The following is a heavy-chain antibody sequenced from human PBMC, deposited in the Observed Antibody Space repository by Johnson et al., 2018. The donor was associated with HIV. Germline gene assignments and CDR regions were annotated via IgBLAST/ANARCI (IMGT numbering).Heavy chain of an antibody. D-gene: IGHD1-26*01. CDR2: ISYDGSNK. Sequence: VQLVESGGGVVQPGRSLRLSCAASGFTFSSYAMHWVRQAPGKGLEWVAVISYDGSNKYYADSVQGRFTISRDNSKNTLYLQMNSLRAEDTAVYYCAKAEGATSAFDIWGQGTMVTVSS. V-gene: IGHV3-30*04. J-gene: IGHJ3*02. CDR1: GFTFSSYA. CDR3: AKAEGATSAFDI.